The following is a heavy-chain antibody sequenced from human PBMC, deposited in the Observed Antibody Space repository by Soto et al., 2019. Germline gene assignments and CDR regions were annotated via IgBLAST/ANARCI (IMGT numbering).Heavy chain of an antibody. V-gene: IGHV3-48*02. J-gene: IGHJ5*02. CDR1: GFTFSSYS. D-gene: IGHD3-3*01. CDR3: ARESRFLEWLSLNWFDP. CDR2: TSSSSSTI. Sequence: GGSLRLSCAASGFTFSSYSMNWVRQAPGKGLEWVSYTSSSSSTIYYADSVKGRFTISRDNAKNSLYLQMNSLRDEDTAVCYCARESRFLEWLSLNWFDPWGQGTLVTVSS.